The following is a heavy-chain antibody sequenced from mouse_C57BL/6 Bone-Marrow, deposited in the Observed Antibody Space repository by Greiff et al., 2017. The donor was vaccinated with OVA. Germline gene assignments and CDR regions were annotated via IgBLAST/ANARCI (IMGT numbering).Heavy chain of an antibody. Sequence: VQLQQSGPVLVKPGASVKMSCKASGYTFTDYYMNWVKQSHGKSLEWIGVINPYNGGTSYNQKFKGKATLTVDKSSSTAYMALNSLTSEDSAVYYCAGDLLCYAMDYWGQGTSVTVAS. CDR3: AGDLLCYAMDY. J-gene: IGHJ4*01. CDR1: GYTFTDYY. V-gene: IGHV1-19*01. D-gene: IGHD1-1*02. CDR2: INPYNGGT.